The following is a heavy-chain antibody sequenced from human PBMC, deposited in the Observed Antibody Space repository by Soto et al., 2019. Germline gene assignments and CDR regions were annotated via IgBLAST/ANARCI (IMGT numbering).Heavy chain of an antibody. Sequence: PSETLSLTCTVSGGSISSYYWSWIRQPPGKGLEWIGYIYYSGSTNYNPSLKSRVTISVDTSKNQFSLKLSSVTAADTAVYYCARDSISSWHDYGGNKDYYYYGMDVWGQGTTVTVSS. D-gene: IGHD4-17*01. CDR2: IYYSGST. CDR3: ARDSISSWHDYGGNKDYYYYGMDV. J-gene: IGHJ6*02. CDR1: GGSISSYY. V-gene: IGHV4-59*01.